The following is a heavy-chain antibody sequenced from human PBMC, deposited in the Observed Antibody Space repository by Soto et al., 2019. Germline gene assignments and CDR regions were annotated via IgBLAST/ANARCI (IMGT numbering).Heavy chain of an antibody. D-gene: IGHD1-1*01. CDR2: INAGNGDT. CDR1: GYTFTSYG. CDR3: ARWNLNFDF. Sequence: ASVKVSCKASGYTFTSYGISWVRQVLGQRLEWMGWINAGNGDTKYSQEFQDRVTITRDTAASTAYMELNSLRSEDTAVYYCARWNLNFDFWGQGTLVTVSS. J-gene: IGHJ4*02. V-gene: IGHV1-3*01.